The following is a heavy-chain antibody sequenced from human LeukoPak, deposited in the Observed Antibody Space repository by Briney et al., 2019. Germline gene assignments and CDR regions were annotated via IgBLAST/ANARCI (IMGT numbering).Heavy chain of an antibody. J-gene: IGHJ3*02. CDR2: ISSSSSYI. CDR3: ARSRSYDAFDI. CDR1: GFTLSSYA. Sequence: KSGGSLRLSCAASGFTLSSYAMSWVRQAPGKGLEWVSSISSSSSYIYYADSVKGRFTISRDNAKNSLYLQMNSLRAEDTAVYYCARSRSYDAFDIWGQGTMVTVSS. D-gene: IGHD1-26*01. V-gene: IGHV3-21*01.